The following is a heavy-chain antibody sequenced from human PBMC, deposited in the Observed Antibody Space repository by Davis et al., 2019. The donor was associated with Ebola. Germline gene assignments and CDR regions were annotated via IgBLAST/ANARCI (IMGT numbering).Heavy chain of an antibody. CDR3: ARGGSSGSDFDY. V-gene: IGHV4-39*01. J-gene: IGHJ4*02. Sequence: MPSETLSLTCTVSGGSVSSGSYYWSWIRQPPGKGLEWIGEINHSGSTNYNPSLKSRVTISVDTSKNQFSLKLSSVTAADTAVYYCARGGSSGSDFDYWGQGTLVTVSS. D-gene: IGHD6-19*01. CDR1: GGSVSSGSYY. CDR2: INHSGST.